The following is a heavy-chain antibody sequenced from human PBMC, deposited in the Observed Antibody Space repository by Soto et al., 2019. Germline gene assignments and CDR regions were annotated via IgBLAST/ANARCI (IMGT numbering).Heavy chain of an antibody. D-gene: IGHD6-13*01. CDR2: IIPILGIA. CDR3: ARALTYSSSWFFDY. Sequence: SVKVSCKASGGTFSSYTISWVRQAPGQGLEWMGRIIPILGIANYAQKFQGRVTITADKSTSTAYMELSSLRSEDTAVYYCARALTYSSSWFFDYWGQGTLVTVSS. J-gene: IGHJ4*02. V-gene: IGHV1-69*02. CDR1: GGTFSSYT.